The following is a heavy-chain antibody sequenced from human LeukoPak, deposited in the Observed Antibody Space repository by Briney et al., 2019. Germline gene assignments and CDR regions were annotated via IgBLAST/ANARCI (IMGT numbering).Heavy chain of an antibody. V-gene: IGHV3-20*04. CDR1: GFTFDDYG. CDR2: INWNGGST. Sequence: GGSLRLSCAASGFTFDDYGMSWVRQAPGKGPEWVSGINWNGGSTGYADSVKVRFTISRDNAKNSLYLQMNSLRAEDTAVYYCARDYGGSSPFDYWGQGTLVTVSS. CDR3: ARDYGGSSPFDY. D-gene: IGHD4-23*01. J-gene: IGHJ4*02.